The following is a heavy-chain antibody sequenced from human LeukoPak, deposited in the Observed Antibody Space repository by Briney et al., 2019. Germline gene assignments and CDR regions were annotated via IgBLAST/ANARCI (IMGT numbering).Heavy chain of an antibody. Sequence: GGSLRLSCAASGFTFSSYWMHWVRQAPGKGLVWVSRINSDGSSTSYADPVKGRFTISRDNAKNTLYLQMNSLRAEDTAVYYCARGVGYCSSTSCYWWFDPWGQGTLVTVSS. V-gene: IGHV3-74*01. CDR2: INSDGSST. CDR3: ARGVGYCSSTSCYWWFDP. D-gene: IGHD2-2*01. J-gene: IGHJ5*02. CDR1: GFTFSSYW.